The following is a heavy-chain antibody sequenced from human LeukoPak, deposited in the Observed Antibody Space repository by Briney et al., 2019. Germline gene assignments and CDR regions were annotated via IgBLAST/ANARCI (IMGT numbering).Heavy chain of an antibody. CDR1: GGSISSSSYY. CDR3: ARDATPLVVTENYYYYYMDV. Sequence: PSETLSLTCTVSGGSISSSSYYWGWIRQPPGKGLEWIGSIYYSGSTNYNPSLKSRVTMSVDTSKNQFSLKLSSVTAADTAVYYCARDATPLVVTENYYYYYMDVWGKGTTVTVSS. J-gene: IGHJ6*03. D-gene: IGHD4-23*01. CDR2: IYYSGST. V-gene: IGHV4-39*07.